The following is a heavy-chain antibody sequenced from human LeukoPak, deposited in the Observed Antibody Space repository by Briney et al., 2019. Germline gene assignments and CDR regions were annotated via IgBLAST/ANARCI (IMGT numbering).Heavy chain of an antibody. CDR2: IRYDGTNK. Sequence: GGSLRLSCAASGFTFSSYGMHWVRQAPGKGLEWVACIRYDGTNKYYADSVKGRFTISRDNSKNTLYLQMNSLRAEDTAVYYCAKDRGRYYGSGSYYNELDYWGQGTLVTVSS. D-gene: IGHD3-10*01. CDR3: AKDRGRYYGSGSYYNELDY. CDR1: GFTFSSYG. J-gene: IGHJ4*02. V-gene: IGHV3-30*02.